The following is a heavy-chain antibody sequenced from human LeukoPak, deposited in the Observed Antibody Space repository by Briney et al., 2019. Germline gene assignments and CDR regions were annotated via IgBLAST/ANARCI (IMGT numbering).Heavy chain of an antibody. J-gene: IGHJ4*02. V-gene: IGHV1-24*01. Sequence: SVKVSCXVSGYTLXELSMHWVRQAPGKGLEWMGGFDPEDGETIYAQKFQGRVTMTEDTSTDTAYMELSSLRSEDTAVYYCATSGSSGDMIVVDWGQGTLVTVSS. CDR3: ATSGSSGDMIVVD. CDR1: GYTLXELS. CDR2: FDPEDGET. D-gene: IGHD3-22*01.